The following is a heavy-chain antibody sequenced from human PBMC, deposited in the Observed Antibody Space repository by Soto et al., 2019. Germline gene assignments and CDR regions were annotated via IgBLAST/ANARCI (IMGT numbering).Heavy chain of an antibody. CDR1: GYTFTSYD. Sequence: DSVKVSCKASGYTFTSYDMHWVRQAPGQRLEWMGWINAGNGNTKYSQKFQGRVTITRDTSASTAYMELSSLRSEDTAVYYCAGSSGWYENWFDPWGQGTLVTVS. D-gene: IGHD6-19*01. CDR2: INAGNGNT. V-gene: IGHV1-3*01. J-gene: IGHJ5*02. CDR3: AGSSGWYENWFDP.